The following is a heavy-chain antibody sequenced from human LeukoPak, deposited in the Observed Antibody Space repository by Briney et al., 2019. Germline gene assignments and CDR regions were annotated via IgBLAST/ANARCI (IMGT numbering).Heavy chain of an antibody. Sequence: SETLSLTCTVSGGSISSYYWSWIRQPPGKGLEWIGYIYYSGSTNYNPSLKSRVTISVDTSKNQFSLKLSSVTAADTAVYYCARVGYSYGSFDYWGQETLVTVSS. CDR3: ARVGYSYGSFDY. CDR2: IYYSGST. D-gene: IGHD5-18*01. V-gene: IGHV4-59*01. J-gene: IGHJ4*02. CDR1: GGSISSYY.